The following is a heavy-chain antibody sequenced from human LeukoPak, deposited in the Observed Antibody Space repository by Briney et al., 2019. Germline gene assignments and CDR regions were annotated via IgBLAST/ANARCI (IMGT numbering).Heavy chain of an antibody. CDR1: GGSISSGNYY. CDR3: ARDLGVMVRAFDI. Sequence: SETLSLTCTVSGGSISSGNYYWGWIRQPPGKGLEWIGSIYYSGSTYYNPSLKSRVTISVDTSKNQISLKLSSVTAADTAVYYCARDLGVMVRAFDIWGQGTMVTVSS. D-gene: IGHD5-18*01. J-gene: IGHJ3*02. V-gene: IGHV4-39*07. CDR2: IYYSGST.